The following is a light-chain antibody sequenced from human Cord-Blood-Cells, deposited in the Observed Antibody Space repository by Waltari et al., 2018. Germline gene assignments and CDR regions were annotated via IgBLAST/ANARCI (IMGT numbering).Light chain of an antibody. CDR3: QQYYSYPT. CDR1: QGISSY. CDR2: AAS. Sequence: AIRMTQSPSSLSASPGDRVTITCRASQGISSYLAWYQQKPGKAPKLLIYAASTLQSGVPSRFSGSGSGTDFTLTISCLQSEDFATYYWQQYYSYPTFGQGTRLEIK. J-gene: IGKJ5*01. V-gene: IGKV1-8*01.